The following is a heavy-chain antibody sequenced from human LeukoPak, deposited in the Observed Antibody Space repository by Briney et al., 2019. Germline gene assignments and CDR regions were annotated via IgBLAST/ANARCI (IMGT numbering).Heavy chain of an antibody. Sequence: PSETLSLTCTVSGGSISSHYWSWIRQPPGKGLEWIGYIYYSGSTNYNPSLKSRVTISVDTSKNQFSLKLSSVTAADTAVYYCARGRSSPDYWGQGTLVTVSS. CDR3: ARGRSSPDY. V-gene: IGHV4-59*11. D-gene: IGHD6-13*01. J-gene: IGHJ4*02. CDR2: IYYSGST. CDR1: GGSISSHY.